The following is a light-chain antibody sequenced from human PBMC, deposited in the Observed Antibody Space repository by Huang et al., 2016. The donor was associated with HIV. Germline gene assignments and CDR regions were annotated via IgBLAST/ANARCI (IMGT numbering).Light chain of an antibody. J-gene: IGKJ1*01. CDR1: QTVNSN. CDR2: GAS. V-gene: IGKV3-15*01. CDR3: QQYNNWLA. Sequence: EIVMTQSPSTLSVSPGERATLSCRASQTVNSNLAWYQHKPGQAPRLLICGASTRATGGPARFSCSGSGTKFTLTISSLQSEDFAVYYCQQYNNWLAFGQGTKVEIK.